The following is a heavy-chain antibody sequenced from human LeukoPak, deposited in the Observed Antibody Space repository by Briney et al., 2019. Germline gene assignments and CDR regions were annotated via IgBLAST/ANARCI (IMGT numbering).Heavy chain of an antibody. V-gene: IGHV3-21*01. D-gene: IGHD4-17*01. CDR3: ARDDSGPDYFDY. CDR2: ISSSSSYI. Sequence: GGSLRLSCAASGFTFSSYSMNWARQAPGKGLEWVSSISSSSSYIYYADSVKGRFTISRDNAKNSLYLQMNSLRAEDTAVYYCARDDSGPDYFDYWGQGTLVTVSS. J-gene: IGHJ4*02. CDR1: GFTFSSYS.